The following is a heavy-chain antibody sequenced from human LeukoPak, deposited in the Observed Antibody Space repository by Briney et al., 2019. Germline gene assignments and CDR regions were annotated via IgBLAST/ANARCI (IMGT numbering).Heavy chain of an antibody. V-gene: IGHV1-46*01. CDR3: ASPGGANRSGSYPGY. CDR2: INPSGGST. J-gene: IGHJ4*02. Sequence: ASVTVSCKASGYTFTSYYMHWVRQAPGQGLEWMGIINPSGGSTIYAQKFQGRVTMTRDTSTSTVYMELSSLRSEDTAVYYCASPGGANRSGSYPGYWGQGTLVTVSS. CDR1: GYTFTSYY. D-gene: IGHD1-26*01.